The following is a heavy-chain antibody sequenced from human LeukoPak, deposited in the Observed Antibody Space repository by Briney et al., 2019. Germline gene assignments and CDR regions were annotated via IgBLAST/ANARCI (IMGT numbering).Heavy chain of an antibody. V-gene: IGHV4-61*02. CDR2: IYTSGST. CDR3: ARESPDTIFGVVVWFDP. J-gene: IGHJ5*02. Sequence: SQTLSLTCTVSGGSISSGSYYWSWIRQPAGKGLEWIGRIYTSGSTNYNPSLKSRVTISVDTSKNQFSLKLSSVTAADTAVYYCARESPDTIFGVVVWFDPWGQGTLVTVSS. CDR1: GGSISSGSYY. D-gene: IGHD3-3*01.